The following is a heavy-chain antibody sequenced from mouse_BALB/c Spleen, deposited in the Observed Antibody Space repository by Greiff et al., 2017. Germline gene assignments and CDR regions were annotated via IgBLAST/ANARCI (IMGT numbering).Heavy chain of an antibody. J-gene: IGHJ2*01. V-gene: IGHV5-12-2*01. CDR3: ARAYFDY. CDR2: ISNGGGST. CDR1: GFTFSSYT. Sequence: EVKLVESGGGLVQPGGSLKLSCAASGFTFSSYTMSWVRQTPEKRLEWVAYISNGGGSTYYPDTVKGRFTISRDNAKNTLYLQMSSLKSEDTAMYYCARAYFDYWGQGTTLTVSS.